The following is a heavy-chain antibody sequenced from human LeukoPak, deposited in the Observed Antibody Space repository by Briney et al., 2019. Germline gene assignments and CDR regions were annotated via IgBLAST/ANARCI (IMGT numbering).Heavy chain of an antibody. Sequence: SETLSLTCAAYGGSFTGYFWSWIRQPPGKGLEWIGEINHSGSTNYNPSLKSRVTISVDTSKNQFSLKLSSVTAADTAVYYCARGTYCSSTSCSWGSDYWGQGTLVAVSS. D-gene: IGHD2-2*01. CDR2: INHSGST. V-gene: IGHV4-34*01. CDR1: GGSFTGYF. CDR3: ARGTYCSSTSCSWGSDY. J-gene: IGHJ4*02.